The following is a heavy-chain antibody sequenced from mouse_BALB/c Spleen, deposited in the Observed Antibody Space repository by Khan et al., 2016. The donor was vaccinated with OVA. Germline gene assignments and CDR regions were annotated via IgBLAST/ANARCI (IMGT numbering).Heavy chain of an antibody. CDR2: ISSDSSTI. J-gene: IGHJ2*01. V-gene: IGHV5-17*02. CDR1: GFTFSTFG. D-gene: IGHD1-1*01. CDR3: TRSLYYGYYFDY. Sequence: EVQLVESGGGLVQPGGSRKLSCAASGFTFSTFGMHWVRQAPEKGLEWVAYISSDSSTIYYADTVKGRFTISRDNPKNTLFLQMTSLRTDDTATFYCTRSLYYGYYFDYWGQGTTLTVSS.